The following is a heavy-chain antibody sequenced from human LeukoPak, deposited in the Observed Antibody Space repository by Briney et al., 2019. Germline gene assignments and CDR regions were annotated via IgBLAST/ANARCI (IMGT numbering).Heavy chain of an antibody. CDR2: INSDGSST. J-gene: IGHJ6*02. CDR1: GFTFSNYW. V-gene: IGHV3-74*01. CDR3: ARDCGRSRDYGMDV. D-gene: IGHD2-21*01. Sequence: GGSLRLSCAASGFTFSNYWMHWVRQAPGKGLVWVSRINSDGSSTTYADSVKGRFTISRDNAKNTLYLQMNSLRAEDTAVYYRARDCGRSRDYGMDVWGQATTVTVSS.